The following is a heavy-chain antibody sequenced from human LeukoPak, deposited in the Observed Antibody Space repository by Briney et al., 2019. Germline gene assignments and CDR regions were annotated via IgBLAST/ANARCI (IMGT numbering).Heavy chain of an antibody. CDR1: GYTFITYG. Sequence: GASVNVSCKTSGYTFITYGISWVRQPPGQGLEWMGWITAYNGNTKYAQTLQDRVTMTTDTSTSTDYMELRSLRSDDTAVYYCARVNYDIFTGYYIPHAFDIWGQGTMVTVSS. CDR2: ITAYNGNT. J-gene: IGHJ3*02. V-gene: IGHV1-18*01. D-gene: IGHD3-9*01. CDR3: ARVNYDIFTGYYIPHAFDI.